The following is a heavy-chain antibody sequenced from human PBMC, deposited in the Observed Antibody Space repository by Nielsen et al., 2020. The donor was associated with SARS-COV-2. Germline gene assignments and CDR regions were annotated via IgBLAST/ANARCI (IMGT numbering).Heavy chain of an antibody. D-gene: IGHD7-27*01. Sequence: GESLKISCAASGFTFSSYGMHWVRQAPGKGLEWVAVISYDGSEKYYADSVKGRFTISRNNSKNTLYLQINSLRAEDTAVYYCAGGNGWGSYFDYWGQGTLVTVSS. CDR2: ISYDGSEK. CDR1: GFTFSSYG. CDR3: AGGNGWGSYFDY. V-gene: IGHV3-30-3*01. J-gene: IGHJ4*02.